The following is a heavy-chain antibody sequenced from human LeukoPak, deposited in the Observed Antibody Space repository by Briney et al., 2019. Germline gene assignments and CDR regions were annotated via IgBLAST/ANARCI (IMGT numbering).Heavy chain of an antibody. J-gene: IGHJ4*02. CDR2: IYSGGST. CDR3: ARFASWGDAGNMFFDY. Sequence: GGSLRLSCAASGFIVSSNYMSWVRQAPGKGLEGVSVIYSGGSTFYADSVKGRFTISRDNSKNTLYVQMNSLRAEDTAVYYCARFASWGDAGNMFFDYWGQGTLVTVSS. V-gene: IGHV3-53*01. D-gene: IGHD3-16*01. CDR1: GFIVSSNY.